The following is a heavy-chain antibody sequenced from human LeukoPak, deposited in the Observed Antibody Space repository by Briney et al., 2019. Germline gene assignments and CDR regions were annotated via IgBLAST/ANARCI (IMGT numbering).Heavy chain of an antibody. CDR3: ARGGRYFDWLRSPDY. CDR1: GYSFTSYW. D-gene: IGHD3-9*01. V-gene: IGHV5-51*01. J-gene: IGHJ4*02. CDR2: IYPGDSDT. Sequence: GESLKISCKGSGYSFTSYWIGWVRQMPGKGLEWMGIIYPGDSDTRYSPSFQGQVTISADKSISTAYLQWSSLKASDTATYYCARGGRYFDWLRSPDYWGQGTLVTVSS.